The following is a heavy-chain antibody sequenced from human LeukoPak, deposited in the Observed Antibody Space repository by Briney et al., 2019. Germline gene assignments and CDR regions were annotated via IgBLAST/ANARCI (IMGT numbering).Heavy chain of an antibody. CDR1: GYTFTSCG. J-gene: IGHJ4*02. V-gene: IGHV1-18*01. CDR3: ARERAGYDILTGYSPLGY. CDR2: ISAYNGNT. D-gene: IGHD3-9*01. Sequence: ASVKVSCKASGYTFTSCGISWVRQAPGQGLEWMGWISAYNGNTNYAQRLQGRVTMTTDTSTSTAYMELRSLRSDDTAVYYCARERAGYDILTGYSPLGYWGQGTLVTVSS.